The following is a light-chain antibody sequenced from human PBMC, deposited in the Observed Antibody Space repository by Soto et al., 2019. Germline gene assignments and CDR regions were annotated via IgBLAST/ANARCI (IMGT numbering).Light chain of an antibody. CDR2: AAS. V-gene: IGKV1-12*01. CDR3: RQPNSFPKFT. CDR1: QGIGNW. Sequence: DIQMTQSPSSVSASVGDRVTITCRASQGIGNWLAWYQQTPGKAPRLLIYAASSLQRAVPSRFSGRGAGTEFSLTISGRQLEDVATDYCRQPNSFPKFTFGSGTNVDV. J-gene: IGKJ3*01.